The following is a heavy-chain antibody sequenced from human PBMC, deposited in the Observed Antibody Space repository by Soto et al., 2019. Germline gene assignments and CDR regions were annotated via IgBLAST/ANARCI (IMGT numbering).Heavy chain of an antibody. D-gene: IGHD5-18*01. CDR3: ARGDTQYYYYYYMDV. J-gene: IGHJ6*03. V-gene: IGHV3-66*01. Sequence: EVQLVESGGGLVQPGGSLRLSCAASGFTVSSNYMSWVRQAPGKGLEWDSVIYSGGSTYYADSVKGRFTISRDNSKNTLYLQMNSLRAEDTAVYYCARGDTQYYYYYYMDVWGKGTTVTVSS. CDR2: IYSGGST. CDR1: GFTVSSNY.